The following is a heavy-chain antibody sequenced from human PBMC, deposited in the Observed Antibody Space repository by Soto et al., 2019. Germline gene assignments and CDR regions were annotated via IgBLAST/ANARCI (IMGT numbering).Heavy chain of an antibody. CDR2: IASTGDGFT. CDR1: GFPFSSTD. J-gene: IGHJ5*01. Sequence: EGSLRLSCVAPGFPFSSTDMSWVRHGPGKGLEWVSTIASTGDGFTYSADSVKGRFAMSRDKSKNTLYLQMYSLGADDTATYYCVKNSWWFHFWGRGTLVNV. V-gene: IGHV3-23*01. CDR3: VKNSWWFHF.